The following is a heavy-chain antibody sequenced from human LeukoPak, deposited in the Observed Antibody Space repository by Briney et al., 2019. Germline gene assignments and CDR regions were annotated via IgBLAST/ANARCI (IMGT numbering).Heavy chain of an antibody. J-gene: IGHJ5*02. CDR1: GGSISSGGYY. Sequence: SQTLSLTCTVSGGSISSGGYYWSWIRQHPGKGLEWIGYIYYSGSTYYNPSLKSRVTISVDTSKNQFSLKLSSVTAADTAVYYCARVPDYSNKNWFDPWGQGTLVTVSS. CDR2: IYYSGST. CDR3: ARVPDYSNKNWFDP. V-gene: IGHV4-31*03. D-gene: IGHD4-11*01.